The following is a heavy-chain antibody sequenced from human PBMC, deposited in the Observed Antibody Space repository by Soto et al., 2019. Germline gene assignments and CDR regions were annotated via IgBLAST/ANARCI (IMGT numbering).Heavy chain of an antibody. D-gene: IGHD4-4*01. CDR1: GVNFSSYA. V-gene: IGHV3-23*01. J-gene: IGHJ6*03. CDR3: AKDLEDYRNYHYMDV. CDR2: ISGSGGST. Sequence: WGSLRLSCAASGVNFSSYAMSWVRPAPGKGLEWVSAISGSGGSTYYADSVKGRFTISRDNSKNTLYLQMNSLRAEDTAVYYCAKDLEDYRNYHYMDVWGKGTTVTVPS.